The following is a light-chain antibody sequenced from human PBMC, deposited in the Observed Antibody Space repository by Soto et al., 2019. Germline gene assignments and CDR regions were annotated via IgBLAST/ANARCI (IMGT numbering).Light chain of an antibody. J-gene: IGLJ2*01. CDR2: DVS. V-gene: IGLV2-14*01. Sequence: QSALTQPASVSGSPGQSITISCTGTSSDVGGYNYVSWYQQHPGKAPKLMIYDVSNRPSGVSNRFSGSKSGNTASLTISGLQAEDEADYYCSSYTSSSTGVFGGGTKLTAL. CDR3: SSYTSSSTGV. CDR1: SSDVGGYNY.